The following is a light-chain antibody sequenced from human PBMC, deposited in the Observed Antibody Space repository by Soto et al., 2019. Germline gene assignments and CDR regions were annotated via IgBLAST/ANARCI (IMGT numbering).Light chain of an antibody. CDR3: HQYSSNPQT. V-gene: IGKV3-20*01. J-gene: IGKJ1*01. Sequence: EFVLTQSPCTLSLSPGERATLSCRASQSVSNNYLAWYQQKPGQAPRLVIYGASNRATGIPDRFSASGSGTDFTLTISSLQAEDVAVYYCHQYSSNPQTFGQGTKVDNK. CDR2: GAS. CDR1: QSVSNNY.